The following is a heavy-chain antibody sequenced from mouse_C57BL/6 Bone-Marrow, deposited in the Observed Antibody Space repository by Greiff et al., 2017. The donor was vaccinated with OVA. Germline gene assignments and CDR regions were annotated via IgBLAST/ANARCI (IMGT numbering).Heavy chain of an antibody. Sequence: EVQLQESGPVLVKPGASVTMSCKASGYTFTDYYMNWVKQSHGKSLEWIGVINPYNGGTSYNQKFKGKATLTVDKSSSTAYMELNSLTSEDSAVYYCARDYGTFDYWGQGTTLTVSS. J-gene: IGHJ2*01. CDR3: ARDYGTFDY. CDR1: GYTFTDYY. CDR2: INPYNGGT. V-gene: IGHV1-19*01. D-gene: IGHD2-1*01.